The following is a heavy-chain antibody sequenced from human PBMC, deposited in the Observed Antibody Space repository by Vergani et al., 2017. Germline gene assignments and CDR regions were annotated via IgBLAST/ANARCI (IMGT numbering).Heavy chain of an antibody. Sequence: EVQLVESGGGLVQPGRSLRLSCTASGFTFGDYAMSWVRQAPGKGLEWVGFIRSKAYGGTTEYAASVKGRFTISRDDSKSIAYLQMNSLKTEDTAVYYCTREALQYYYDSSGPVDYWGQGTLDTVSS. V-gene: IGHV3-49*04. D-gene: IGHD3-22*01. CDR2: IRSKAYGGTT. CDR3: TREALQYYYDSSGPVDY. CDR1: GFTFGDYA. J-gene: IGHJ4*02.